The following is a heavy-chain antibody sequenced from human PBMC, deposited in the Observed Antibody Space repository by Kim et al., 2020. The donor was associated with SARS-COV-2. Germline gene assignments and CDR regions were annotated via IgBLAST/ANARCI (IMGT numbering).Heavy chain of an antibody. CDR3: ARGPLKYQLLYRFDYYYYGMDV. J-gene: IGHJ6*02. V-gene: IGHV6-1*01. D-gene: IGHD2-2*02. CDR2: TYYRSKWYN. CDR1: GDSVSSNSAA. Sequence: SQTLSLTCAISGDSVSSNSAAWNWIRQSPSRGLEWLGRTYYRSKWYNDYAVSVKSRITINPDTSKNQFSLQLNSVTPEDTAVYYCARGPLKYQLLYRFDYYYYGMDVWGQGTTVTVSS.